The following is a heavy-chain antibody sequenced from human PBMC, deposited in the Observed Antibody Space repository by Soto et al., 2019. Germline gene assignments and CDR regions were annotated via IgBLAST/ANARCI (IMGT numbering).Heavy chain of an antibody. V-gene: IGHV1-69*13. CDR3: ASAPGGYYYDSSGYYYAFDI. CDR1: GGTFSSYA. Sequence: SVKVSCKASGGTFSSYAISWVRQAPGQGLEWMGGIIPIFGTANYTQKFQGRVTITADESTSTAYMELSSLRSEDTAVYYCASAPGGYYYDSSGYYYAFDIWGQGTMVTVSS. J-gene: IGHJ3*02. CDR2: IIPIFGTA. D-gene: IGHD3-22*01.